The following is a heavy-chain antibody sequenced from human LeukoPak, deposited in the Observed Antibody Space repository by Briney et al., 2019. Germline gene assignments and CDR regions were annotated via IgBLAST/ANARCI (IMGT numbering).Heavy chain of an antibody. D-gene: IGHD3-10*01. Sequence: GGSLRLSCAASGFTFSNYWIHWVRQAPGNGLVWVSHINSDGSSTTYADSVKGRFTISRDNAKNTLYLQMSCLRAEHTAVYYCARAGFYDSGSYDYWGQGTLVTVSS. J-gene: IGHJ4*02. V-gene: IGHV3-74*03. CDR1: GFTFSNYW. CDR3: ARAGFYDSGSYDY. CDR2: INSDGSST.